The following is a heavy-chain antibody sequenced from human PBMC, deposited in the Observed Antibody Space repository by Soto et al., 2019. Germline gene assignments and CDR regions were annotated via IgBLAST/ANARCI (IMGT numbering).Heavy chain of an antibody. V-gene: IGHV2-70*01. CDR2: IDWDDDK. D-gene: IGHD3-22*01. CDR3: ARIPISGTSGYLTYYYYGMDV. J-gene: IGHJ6*02. CDR1: GFSLSTSKMC. Sequence: GSGPTLVNPTQTLTLTCTFSGFSLSTSKMCVSWIRQPPGKAPEWLALIDWDDDKYYSTSLKTRLTISKDTSKNQVVLTMTNMDPVDTATYYCARIPISGTSGYLTYYYYGMDVWGQGTTVTVSS.